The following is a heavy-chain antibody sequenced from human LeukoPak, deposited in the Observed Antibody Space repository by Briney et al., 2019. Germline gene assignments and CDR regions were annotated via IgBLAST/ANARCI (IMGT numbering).Heavy chain of an antibody. CDR3: AKVSWESTNQDFDC. CDR1: GGSISSGGYY. D-gene: IGHD5/OR15-5a*01. Sequence: PSETLSLTCTVSGGSISSGGYYWSWIRQHPGKGLEWIGYIYYSGSTYYNPSLKSRVTISVDTSKNQFSLKLSSVTAADTAVYYCAKVSWESTNQDFDCWGQGTLVTVSS. CDR2: IYYSGST. V-gene: IGHV4-31*03. J-gene: IGHJ4*02.